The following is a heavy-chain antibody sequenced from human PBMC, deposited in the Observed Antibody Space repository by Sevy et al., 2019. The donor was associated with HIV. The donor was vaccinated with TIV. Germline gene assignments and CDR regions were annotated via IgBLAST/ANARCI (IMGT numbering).Heavy chain of an antibody. CDR2: INPTSGAT. CDR3: FTRIGEAVDI. CDR1: GYTFTGYY. Sequence: ASVKVSCKASGYTFTGYYVHWVRQAPGQGLEWMGLINPTSGATDSPQKFQGRVTMSRDTSVSTAYMELSTLRPDDTAVYYCFTRIGEAVDIWGQWTKVTVSS. D-gene: IGHD6-19*01. J-gene: IGHJ3*02. V-gene: IGHV1-2*02.